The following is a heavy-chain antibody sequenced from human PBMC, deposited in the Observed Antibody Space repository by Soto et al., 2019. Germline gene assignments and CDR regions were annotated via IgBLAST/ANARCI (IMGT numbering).Heavy chain of an antibody. CDR1: GGSISSGGYY. Sequence: TSETLSLTCTVSGGSISSGGYYWSWIRQHPGKGLEWIGYIYYSGSTYYNPSLKSRVTISVDTSKNQFSLKLSSVTAADTAVYYCARESLHSSSLPIDYWGQGTLVTVSS. J-gene: IGHJ4*02. V-gene: IGHV4-31*03. CDR2: IYYSGST. CDR3: ARESLHSSSLPIDY. D-gene: IGHD6-13*01.